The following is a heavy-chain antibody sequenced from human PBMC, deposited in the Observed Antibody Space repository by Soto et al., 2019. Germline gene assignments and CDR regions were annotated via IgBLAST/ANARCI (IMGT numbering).Heavy chain of an antibody. CDR3: ARVALGSYYFDY. CDR2: IKYDATST. V-gene: IGHV3-74*01. Sequence: EVQLVESGGGLFQPGGSLRLSCAASGFTFNNYWIHWVRQAPGKGLVWVSRIKYDATSTNYADSVKGRFSISRDNAKNTVYLQMTSLRGDDTAVYYCARVALGSYYFDYWGQGTLVTVSS. J-gene: IGHJ4*02. D-gene: IGHD3-16*01. CDR1: GFTFNNYW.